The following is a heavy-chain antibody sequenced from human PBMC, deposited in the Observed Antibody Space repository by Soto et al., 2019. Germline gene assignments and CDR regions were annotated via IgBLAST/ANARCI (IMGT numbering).Heavy chain of an antibody. CDR3: ARRRIVVASDFAF. CDR1: GGSISSSSYY. V-gene: IGHV4-39*01. D-gene: IGHD1-26*01. Sequence: SETLSLTCTVSGGSISSSSYYWGWIRQPPGKGLEWIGHIFHTGSTYSNPSLKSRVTMSVDTSKNQFSLSLSSVTATDTAVYYCARRRIVVASDFAFWGQGNLVTVSS. CDR2: IFHTGST. J-gene: IGHJ1*01.